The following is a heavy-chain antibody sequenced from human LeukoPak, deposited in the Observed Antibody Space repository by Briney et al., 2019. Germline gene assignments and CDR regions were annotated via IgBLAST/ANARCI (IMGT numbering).Heavy chain of an antibody. CDR2: IYSGGST. V-gene: IGHV3-66*01. CDR1: GFTVSSNY. J-gene: IGHJ4*02. Sequence: GGSLRLSCAASGFTVSSNYMSWVRQAPGKGLEWVSVIYSGGSTYYADSVKGGFTISRDNSKNTLYLQMNSLRAEDTAVYYCARDLLGVIIPSYWGQETLVTVSS. CDR3: ARDLLGVIIPSY. D-gene: IGHD3-3*01.